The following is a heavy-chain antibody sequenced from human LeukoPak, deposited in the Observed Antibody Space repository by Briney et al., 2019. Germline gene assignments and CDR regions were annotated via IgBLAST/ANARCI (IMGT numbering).Heavy chain of an antibody. J-gene: IGHJ3*02. Sequence: SGTLSLTCAVSGGSISSSNWWSWVRQPPGKGLEWIGEIYHSGSTNYNPSLKSRVTISVDTSKNQFSLKLSSVTAADTAVYYCARDVRVTLYSSGWYPDGFDIWGQGTMVTVSS. CDR1: GGSISSSNW. CDR3: ARDVRVTLYSSGWYPDGFDI. D-gene: IGHD6-19*01. CDR2: IYHSGST. V-gene: IGHV4-4*02.